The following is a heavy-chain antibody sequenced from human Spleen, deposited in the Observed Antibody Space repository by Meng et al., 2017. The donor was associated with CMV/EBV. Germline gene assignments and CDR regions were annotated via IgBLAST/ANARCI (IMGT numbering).Heavy chain of an antibody. J-gene: IGHJ4*02. CDR3: ARGQEQQGFDY. Sequence: VKLSGSGPVLVTPSGTLSVTLAGFGVSTSISSWWSWVRQPPGKGLEWIGEIYHSGGTNYNPSLRGRVTISVDTSKNLFSLKLSSVTAADTAVYYCARGQEQQGFDYWGQGTLVTVSS. CDR1: GVSTSISSW. D-gene: IGHD1-26*01. V-gene: IGHV4-4*02. CDR2: IYHSGGT.